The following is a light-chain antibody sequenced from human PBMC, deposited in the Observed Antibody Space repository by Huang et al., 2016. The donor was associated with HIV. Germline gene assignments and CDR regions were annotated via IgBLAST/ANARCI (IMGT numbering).Light chain of an antibody. CDR3: QQVDSYPRT. CDR2: AAS. V-gene: IGKV1-9*01. CDR1: RDIKTY. J-gene: IGKJ1*01. Sequence: IQLTQSPSSLSASVGDRVTITCRASRDIKTYLAWFHQRPGRAPKFLIFAASFLESGVPSRFSGSGSGTGFTLTINGLQPEDFGTYYCQQVDSYPRTFGQGTNVDVK.